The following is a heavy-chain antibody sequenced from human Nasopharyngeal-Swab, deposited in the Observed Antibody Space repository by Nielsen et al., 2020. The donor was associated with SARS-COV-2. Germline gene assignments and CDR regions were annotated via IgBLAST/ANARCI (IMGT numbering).Heavy chain of an antibody. Sequence: RLSCAASGFTFSSYGMHWVRQAPGKGLEWVAVIWYDGSNKYYADSVKGRFTISRDNSKNTLYLQMNSLRAEDTAVYYCARDFGIAAAGSDVDYWGQGTLVTVSS. D-gene: IGHD6-13*01. CDR3: ARDFGIAAAGSDVDY. CDR1: GFTFSSYG. J-gene: IGHJ4*02. V-gene: IGHV3-33*01. CDR2: IWYDGSNK.